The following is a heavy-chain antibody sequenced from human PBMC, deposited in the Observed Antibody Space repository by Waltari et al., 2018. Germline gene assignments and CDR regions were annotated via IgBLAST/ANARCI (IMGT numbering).Heavy chain of an antibody. D-gene: IGHD2-2*01. CDR1: GGSFSGYY. J-gene: IGHJ6*03. V-gene: IGHV4-34*01. CDR2: INHSGST. Sequence: QVQLQQWGAGLLKPSETLSLTCAVYGGSFSGYYWSWIRQPPGKGLEWIGEINHSGSTNYNPSLKSRVTISVDTSKNQFSLKLSSVTAADTAVYYCARATAGYCSSTSCQKYYYYMDVWGKGTTVTISS. CDR3: ARATAGYCSSTSCQKYYYYMDV.